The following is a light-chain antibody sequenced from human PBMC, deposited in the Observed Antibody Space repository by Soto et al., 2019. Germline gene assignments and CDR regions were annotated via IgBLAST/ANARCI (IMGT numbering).Light chain of an antibody. V-gene: IGKV3-20*01. CDR1: QSVSSSH. Sequence: DIVLTQSPGTLSLSPGERATLSCWASQSVSSSHIAWYQQKPGQAPRLLLYGTSFRATGIPDKFSGSGSGTHFTLPISRLEPEDFAMYYCQQYVASPRTFGQGTKLEVK. J-gene: IGKJ2*01. CDR3: QQYVASPRT. CDR2: GTS.